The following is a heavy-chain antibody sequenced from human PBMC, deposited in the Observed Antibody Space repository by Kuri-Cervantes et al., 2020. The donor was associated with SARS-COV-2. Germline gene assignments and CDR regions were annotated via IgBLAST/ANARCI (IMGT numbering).Heavy chain of an antibody. J-gene: IGHJ4*02. D-gene: IGHD5-18*01. CDR1: GFSLNTNGNR. CDR3: ARMGDGYDFEY. CDR2: IDWDDDK. Sequence: SGPTLVKPTETLTVTCTFSGFSLNTNGNRVSWIRQTPGKGLEWLARIDWDDDKFYSTSLKSRLIISKDTSKNQVVLTLTNVDPGDTRTYYCARMGDGYDFEYWGQGTVVTVSS. V-gene: IGHV2-70*04.